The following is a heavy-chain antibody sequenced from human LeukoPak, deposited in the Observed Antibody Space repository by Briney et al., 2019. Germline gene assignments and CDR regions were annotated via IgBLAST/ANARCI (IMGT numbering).Heavy chain of an antibody. CDR3: ARDPDYGSPTPFDC. CDR2: IYHSGST. J-gene: IGHJ4*02. D-gene: IGHD4-17*01. Sequence: SETLSLTCTVSGYSISSGYYWGWIRQPPGKGLEWIGSIYHSGSTYYNPSLKSRVTISVDTSKNQFSLKLSSVTAADTAVYYCARDPDYGSPTPFDCWGQGSLVTVSS. CDR1: GYSISSGYY. V-gene: IGHV4-38-2*02.